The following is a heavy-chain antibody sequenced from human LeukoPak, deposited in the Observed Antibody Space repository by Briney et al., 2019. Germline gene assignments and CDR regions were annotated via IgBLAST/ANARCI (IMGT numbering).Heavy chain of an antibody. Sequence: PGGSLRLSCAASGFTFSSYSMNWVRQAPGKGLEWVSYISSSGSTIYYADSVKGRFTISGDNAKNSLYLQMNSLRAEDAAVYYCARSSLLRFLEWLLMGYWGQGTLVTVSS. CDR2: ISSSGSTI. J-gene: IGHJ4*02. D-gene: IGHD3-3*01. V-gene: IGHV3-48*01. CDR1: GFTFSSYS. CDR3: ARSSLLRFLEWLLMGY.